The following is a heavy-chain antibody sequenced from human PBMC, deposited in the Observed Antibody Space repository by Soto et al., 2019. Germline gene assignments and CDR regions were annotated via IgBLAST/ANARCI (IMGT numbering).Heavy chain of an antibody. V-gene: IGHV4-4*07. CDR2: VYTTGST. CDR1: RGSITGSY. CDR3: ARETLANAMDG. Sequence: SETLSLTCTVSRGSITGSYWDWVRQPAGKGLEWIGHVYTTGSTNYKPSLKSRVTMSVDTSKNQIYLMLSSLTAADSAVYYCARETLANAMDGGGQGITVTVSS. J-gene: IGHJ6*02.